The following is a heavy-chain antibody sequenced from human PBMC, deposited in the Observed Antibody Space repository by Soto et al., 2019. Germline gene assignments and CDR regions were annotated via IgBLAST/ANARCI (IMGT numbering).Heavy chain of an antibody. V-gene: IGHV4-31*03. J-gene: IGHJ4*02. Sequence: SGTLSLTCTVSGGSISSGGYYWSWIRQHPGKGLEWIGYIYYSGSTYYNPSLKSRVTISVDTSKNQFSLKLSSVTAADTAVYYYAREQDPRGFDYWGQGTLVTVSS. D-gene: IGHD3-10*01. CDR2: IYYSGST. CDR3: AREQDPRGFDY. CDR1: GGSISSGGYY.